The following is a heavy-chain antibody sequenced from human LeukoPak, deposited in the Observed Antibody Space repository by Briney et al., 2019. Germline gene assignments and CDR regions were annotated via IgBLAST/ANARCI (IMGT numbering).Heavy chain of an antibody. D-gene: IGHD6-19*01. V-gene: IGHV3-7*01. CDR2: IKQDGSEK. Sequence: GGSLRLSCAASGFTFSDYYMNWIRQAPGKGLEWVANIKQDGSEKYYVDSVKGRFTISRDNAKNSLYLQMNSLRAEDTAVYYCARVWAVAGPFDYWGQGTLVTVSS. CDR3: ARVWAVAGPFDY. J-gene: IGHJ4*02. CDR1: GFTFSDYY.